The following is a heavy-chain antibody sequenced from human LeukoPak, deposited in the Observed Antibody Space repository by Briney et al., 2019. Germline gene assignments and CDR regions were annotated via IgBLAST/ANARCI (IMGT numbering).Heavy chain of an antibody. Sequence: SQTLSLTFAISGDSVSSNSAAWNWFRQSPSRGLEWLGRTYYRSNWYNDYAVFVKSRITINPYTSKNQFSLQLNSVTPEDTAVYYCARQGSRRFDPWGQGTLVTVSS. CDR3: ARQGSRRFDP. J-gene: IGHJ5*02. V-gene: IGHV6-1*01. CDR2: TYYRSNWYN. CDR1: GDSVSSNSAA.